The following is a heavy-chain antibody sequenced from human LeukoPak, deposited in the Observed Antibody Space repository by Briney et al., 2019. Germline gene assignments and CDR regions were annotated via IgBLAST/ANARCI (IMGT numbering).Heavy chain of an antibody. Sequence: SETLSLTCTVSGGAIRRSYWSWIRQPPGRGLEWIGYFYLSGSNYNPSLKSRVTMSLDTSKNQFSLRLSPVTAADTAVYYCARGGPTGALDDNWFDPWGQGTLVTVSS. J-gene: IGHJ5*02. CDR2: FYLSGS. V-gene: IGHV4-4*09. CDR1: GGAIRRSY. CDR3: ARGGPTGALDDNWFDP. D-gene: IGHD4-11*01.